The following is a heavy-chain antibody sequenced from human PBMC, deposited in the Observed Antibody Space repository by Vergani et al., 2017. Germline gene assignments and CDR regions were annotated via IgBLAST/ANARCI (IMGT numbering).Heavy chain of an antibody. J-gene: IGHJ3*02. Sequence: EVQLLESGGGLVQPGGSLRLSCAASGFTFSTYAMTWVRQAPGKGLEWVSVVSGTAGSTSYADSVKGRFTISRDNSKNTLYLQMNSLQTEDTALYYCVRVKGSNWNDHLYDIWGQGTLVTVSS. D-gene: IGHD1-1*01. CDR2: VSGTAGST. CDR3: VRVKGSNWNDHLYDI. CDR1: GFTFSTYA. V-gene: IGHV3-23*01.